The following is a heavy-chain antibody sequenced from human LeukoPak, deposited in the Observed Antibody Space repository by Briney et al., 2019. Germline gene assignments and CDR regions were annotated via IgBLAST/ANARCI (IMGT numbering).Heavy chain of an antibody. CDR2: IYYSGST. Sequence: PSETLSLTCTVSGGSISSSSYYWGWIRQPPGKGLEWIGSIYYSGSTYYNPSLKSRVTISVDTSKNQFSLKLSSVTAAGTAVYYCARGWGSYCDYWGQGTLVTVSS. D-gene: IGHD3-16*01. V-gene: IGHV4-39*07. J-gene: IGHJ4*02. CDR1: GGSISSSSYY. CDR3: ARGWGSYCDY.